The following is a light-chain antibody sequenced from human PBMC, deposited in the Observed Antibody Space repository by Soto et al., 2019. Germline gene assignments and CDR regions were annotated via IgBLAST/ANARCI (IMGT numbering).Light chain of an antibody. CDR1: SSDVGGYNY. Sequence: QSALTQPASVSGSPGQSITISCTGTSSDVGGYNYVSWYQQHPGKAPKLMIYDVSNRPSGVSNRFSGSKSGNTASLTISGPQAEDEADYYCSSYTSSSPLFGTGTKLTVL. CDR2: DVS. V-gene: IGLV2-14*01. J-gene: IGLJ1*01. CDR3: SSYTSSSPL.